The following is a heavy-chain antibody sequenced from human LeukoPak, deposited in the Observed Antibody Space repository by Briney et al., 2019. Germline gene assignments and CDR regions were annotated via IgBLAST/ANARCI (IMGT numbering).Heavy chain of an antibody. CDR2: IYYSGST. CDR1: GGSISSYY. Sequence: TSETLSLTCTVSGGSISSYYWSWIRQPPGKGLEWLGYIYYSGSTNYNPSLKSRVTISVDTSKNQFSLKLSSVTAADTAVYYCAREPSYLSWFDPWGQGTLVTVSS. CDR3: AREPSYLSWFDP. D-gene: IGHD1-26*01. V-gene: IGHV4-59*01. J-gene: IGHJ5*02.